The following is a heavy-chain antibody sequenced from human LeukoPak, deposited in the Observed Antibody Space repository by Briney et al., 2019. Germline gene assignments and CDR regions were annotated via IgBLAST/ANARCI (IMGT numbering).Heavy chain of an antibody. D-gene: IGHD3-16*02. J-gene: IGHJ4*02. CDR3: ARDNGDDYVWGSYPIPYYFDY. V-gene: IGHV3-33*01. Sequence: PGRSLRLSCAASGFTFSSYGMHWVRQAPGKGLEWVAVIWYDESNKYYADSVKGRFTISRDNSKNTLYLQMNSLRAEDTAVYYCARDNGDDYVWGSYPIPYYFDYWGQGTRVSVSS. CDR2: IWYDESNK. CDR1: GFTFSSYG.